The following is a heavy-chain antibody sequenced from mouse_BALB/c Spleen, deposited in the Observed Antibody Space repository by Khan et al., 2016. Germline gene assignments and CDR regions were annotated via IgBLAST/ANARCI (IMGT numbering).Heavy chain of an antibody. CDR2: INTYSGES. D-gene: IGHD1-1*01. CDR3: ARYRYYYGSSRYFDV. Sequence: QFQLVQSGPELKKPGKTVKISCKASGYTFTNYGMNWVKQAPGKGLKWMGWINTYSGESTYADDFKGRFAFSLETSANTAYLQINNLKHEDTATYFCARYRYYYGSSRYFDVWGAGTTVTVSS. J-gene: IGHJ1*01. CDR1: GYTFTNYG. V-gene: IGHV9-3-1*01.